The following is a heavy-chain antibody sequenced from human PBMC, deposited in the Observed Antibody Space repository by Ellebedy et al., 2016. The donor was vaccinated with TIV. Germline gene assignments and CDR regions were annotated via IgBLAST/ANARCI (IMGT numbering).Heavy chain of an antibody. D-gene: IGHD2-21*01. Sequence: GESLKISXAASGFTFSSYAMSWVRQAPGKGLEWVSAISGSGGSTYYADSVKGRFTISRDNSKNTLYLQMNSLRAEDTAVYYCARCIALDYYYYYYYMDVWGKGTTVTVSS. CDR2: ISGSGGST. CDR3: ARCIALDYYYYYYYMDV. V-gene: IGHV3-23*01. J-gene: IGHJ6*03. CDR1: GFTFSSYA.